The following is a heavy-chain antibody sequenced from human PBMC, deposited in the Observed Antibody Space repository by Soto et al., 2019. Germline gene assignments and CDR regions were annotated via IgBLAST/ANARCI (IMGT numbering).Heavy chain of an antibody. J-gene: IGHJ4*02. CDR1: GGSIISYY. D-gene: IGHD3-10*01. CDR2: VHYSGST. CDR3: ARDLMSGLGAIGY. V-gene: IGHV4-59*01. Sequence: TSETLSLTCTVSGGSIISYYLHWIRQPPGKGLEWIGSVHYSGSTNYNPSLKSQVTISVDTSKNQFSLKLRSVTTADTAVYYCARDLMSGLGAIGYWGQGTLVTVSS.